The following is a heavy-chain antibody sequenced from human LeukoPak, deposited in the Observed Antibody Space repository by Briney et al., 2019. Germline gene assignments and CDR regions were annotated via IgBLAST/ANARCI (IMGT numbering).Heavy chain of an antibody. CDR1: GFTFSTYW. D-gene: IGHD3-16*01. V-gene: IGHV3-74*01. CDR2: INSDGSST. J-gene: IGHJ4*02. CDR3: ARKGLGGELGGFDY. Sequence: GGSLRLSCAASGFTFSTYWMHWVRQAPGKGLVWVSRINSDGSSTSYADSVKGRFTISRDNAKNSLYLQMNSLRAEDTALYHCARKGLGGELGGFDYWGQGTLVTVSS.